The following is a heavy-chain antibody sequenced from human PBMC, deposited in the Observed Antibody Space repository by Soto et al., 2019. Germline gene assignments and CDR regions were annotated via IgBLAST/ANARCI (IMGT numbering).Heavy chain of an antibody. Sequence: GGALSVSCAASGFCFSTYGRHWVRQAPGKGLECVAGTWYDGIDKYYADSVRGRFTISRDNSEKTLYLQMSSLRADDTAIYYCAKDLSSSVDGFDIWGQGTKVTV. V-gene: IGHV3-33*06. CDR2: TWYDGIDK. J-gene: IGHJ3*02. D-gene: IGHD6-13*01. CDR1: GFCFSTYG. CDR3: AKDLSSSVDGFDI.